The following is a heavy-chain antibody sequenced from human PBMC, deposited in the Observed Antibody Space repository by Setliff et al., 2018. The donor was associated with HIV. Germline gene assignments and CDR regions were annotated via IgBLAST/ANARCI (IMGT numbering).Heavy chain of an antibody. J-gene: IGHJ4*02. CDR3: ARGAVLRYFDWLSLFDY. CDR2: INHSGST. CDR1: GGSFSGYY. V-gene: IGHV4-34*01. D-gene: IGHD3-9*01. Sequence: SETLSLTCAVYGGSFSGYYWSWIRQPPGKGLEWIGEINHSGSTNYNPSLKSRVTISVDTSKNQFSLKLSSVTAADTAVYYCARGAVLRYFDWLSLFDYGGQGTLVTVSS.